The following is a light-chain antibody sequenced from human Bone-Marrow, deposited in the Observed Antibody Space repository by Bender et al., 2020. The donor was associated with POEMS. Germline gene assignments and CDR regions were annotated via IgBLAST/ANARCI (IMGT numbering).Light chain of an antibody. CDR2: EGI. V-gene: IGLV2-23*01. Sequence: QSALTQPASVSGSPGQSITISCTGTSSDVGSYNLVSWYQQHPGRAPKLMIYEGIKRPSGVSSRFSGSKSGNTASLTISGLQSDDEAHYYCCSYAGNVLFGGGTKLTVL. J-gene: IGLJ2*01. CDR3: CSYAGNVL. CDR1: SSDVGSYNL.